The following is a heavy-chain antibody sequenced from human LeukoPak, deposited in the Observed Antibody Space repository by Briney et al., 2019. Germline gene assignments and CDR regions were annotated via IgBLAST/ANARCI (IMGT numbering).Heavy chain of an antibody. V-gene: IGHV4-31*03. Sequence: SQTLSLTRTVSGGSISSGGYYWSWIRQHPGKGLEWIGYIYYSGSTYYNPSLKSRVTISADTSKNQFSLKLSSVTAADTAVYYCARDAEYSSGIDVWGQGTTVTVSS. CDR2: IYYSGST. CDR3: ARDAEYSSGIDV. CDR1: GGSISSGGYY. D-gene: IGHD2-21*01. J-gene: IGHJ6*02.